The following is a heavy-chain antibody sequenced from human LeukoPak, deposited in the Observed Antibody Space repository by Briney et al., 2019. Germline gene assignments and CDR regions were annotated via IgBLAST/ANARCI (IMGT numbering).Heavy chain of an antibody. CDR1: GFTFSDYY. CDR2: ISSSGSTI. Sequence: GGSLRLSCAASGFTFSDYYMSWIRQAPGKGLEWVSYISSSGSTIYYADSVKGRFTISGDNAKNSLYLQMNSLRAEDTAVYYCAREGGPMTKLQFIDYWGQGTLVTVSS. D-gene: IGHD5-24*01. J-gene: IGHJ4*02. V-gene: IGHV3-11*01. CDR3: AREGGPMTKLQFIDY.